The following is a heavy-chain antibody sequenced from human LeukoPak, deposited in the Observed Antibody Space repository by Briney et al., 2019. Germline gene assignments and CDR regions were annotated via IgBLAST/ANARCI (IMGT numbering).Heavy chain of an antibody. Sequence: GASVQVSCRASGYTFTGYYIHCLRQAPGQGREWMGWINAQSGATNYAQKFQGRVTMTRDTSISTAFMELSSLRSDDTAMYYCSRNLLMYYSGSGESTWGQGTQVTVYS. CDR1: GYTFTGYY. CDR3: SRNLLMYYSGSGEST. D-gene: IGHD3-10*01. J-gene: IGHJ5*02. CDR2: INAQSGAT. V-gene: IGHV1-2*02.